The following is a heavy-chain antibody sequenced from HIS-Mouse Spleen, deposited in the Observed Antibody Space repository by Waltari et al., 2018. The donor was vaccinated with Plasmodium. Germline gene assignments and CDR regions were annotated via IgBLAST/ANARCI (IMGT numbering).Heavy chain of an antibody. D-gene: IGHD6-13*01. J-gene: IGHJ5*02. V-gene: IGHV3-74*01. Sequence: EVQLVESGGGLVQPGGSLRLSCAASGFTFSSYWMHWVRQAPGKGLVWVSRINSDGSSTIYAESVKGRFTISRDNAKNTLYLQMNSLRAEDTAVYYCARGGVGIAAAEWFDPWGQGTLVTVSS. CDR3: ARGGVGIAAAEWFDP. CDR2: INSDGSST. CDR1: GFTFSSYW.